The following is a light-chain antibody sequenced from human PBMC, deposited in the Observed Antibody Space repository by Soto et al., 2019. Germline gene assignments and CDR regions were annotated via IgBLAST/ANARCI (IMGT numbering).Light chain of an antibody. CDR3: CSYTSSSSFV. CDR2: DVS. Sequence: QSALTQPASVSGSPGQSITISCTGTSSDVGGYNYVSWYQQHPGKAPKLMIYDVSNRPSGVSNRFSGSKSGNTPSLTISGLQAEDESDYCCCSYTSSSSFVFGTGTKVTVL. J-gene: IGLJ1*01. V-gene: IGLV2-14*01. CDR1: SSDVGGYNY.